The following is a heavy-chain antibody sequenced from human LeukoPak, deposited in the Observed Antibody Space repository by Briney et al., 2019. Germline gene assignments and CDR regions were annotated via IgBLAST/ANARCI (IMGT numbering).Heavy chain of an antibody. D-gene: IGHD3-22*01. CDR3: ARDLRGYPY. V-gene: IGHV3-74*01. J-gene: IGHJ1*01. CDR1: GFSFSRYW. CDR2: INYDGSRT. Sequence: PGGSLRLSCAASGFSFSRYWMHWVRQAPGKGLMWVSRINYDGSRTAYADSVKGRFTISRDNAKNSLYLQMTSLRAEDTAVYYCARDLRGYPYWGQGTLVTVSS.